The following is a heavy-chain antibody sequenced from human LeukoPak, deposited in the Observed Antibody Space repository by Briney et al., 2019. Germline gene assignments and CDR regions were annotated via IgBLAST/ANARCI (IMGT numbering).Heavy chain of an antibody. D-gene: IGHD2-2*01. J-gene: IGHJ5*02. CDR2: INHSGST. Sequence: SETLSLTCAVYGGSFSGYYWGWIRQPPGKGLEWIGEINHSGSTNYNPSLKSRVTISVDTSKNQFSLKLSSVTAADTAVYYCARGVPDIVVVPAASFWFDPWGQGTLVTVSS. CDR1: GGSFSGYY. CDR3: ARGVPDIVVVPAASFWFDP. V-gene: IGHV4-34*01.